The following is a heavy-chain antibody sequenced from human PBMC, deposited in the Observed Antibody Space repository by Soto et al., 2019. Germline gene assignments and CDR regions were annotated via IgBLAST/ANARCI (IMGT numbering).Heavy chain of an antibody. CDR2: ISSSSGSI. V-gene: IGHV3-48*01. CDR1: GFTFSSYS. D-gene: IGHD6-13*01. CDR3: AKENGYSSSWFEFDY. J-gene: IGHJ4*02. Sequence: GGSLRLSCAASGFTFSSYSMNWVRQAPGKGLEWVSYISSSSGSIYYADSVKGRFTISRDNSKNTLYLQMNSLRAEDTAVYYCAKENGYSSSWFEFDYWGQGTLVPVSS.